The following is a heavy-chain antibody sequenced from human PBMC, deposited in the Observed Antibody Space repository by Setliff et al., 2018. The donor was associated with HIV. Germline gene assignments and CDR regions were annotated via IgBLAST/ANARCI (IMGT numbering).Heavy chain of an antibody. Sequence: SETLSLTCSVSGGSINRGTYYWTWIRQSAGKGLEWIGHIYITGDTDYNPSLKSRVTISVDTSKNQSSLKLPSVTAADTAVYYCATCRHRPSNWFDPWGQGTVVTVSS. V-gene: IGHV4-61*09. J-gene: IGHJ5*02. CDR3: ATCRHRPSNWFDP. CDR2: IYITGDT. CDR1: GGSINRGTYY.